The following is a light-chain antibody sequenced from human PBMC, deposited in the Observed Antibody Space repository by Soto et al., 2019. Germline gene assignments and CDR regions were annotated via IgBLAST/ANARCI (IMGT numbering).Light chain of an antibody. Sequence: QSVLTQPPSASGTPGQRVTISCSGSSSNIGSNYVYWYQQLPGTAPKLLIYRNNRRPSGVPDRFSGSKSGTSASLAISGLRSEDEADYYCAAWDDSLSGNVVFGGGTKVTVL. V-gene: IGLV1-47*01. CDR2: RNN. J-gene: IGLJ2*01. CDR1: SSNIGSNY. CDR3: AAWDDSLSGNVV.